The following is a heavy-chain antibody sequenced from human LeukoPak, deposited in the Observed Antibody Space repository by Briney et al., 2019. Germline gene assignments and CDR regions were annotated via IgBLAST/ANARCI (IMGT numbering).Heavy chain of an antibody. CDR2: ISAYNGNT. V-gene: IGHV1-18*01. Sequence: ASVKVSCEASGYTFTSYGISWVRQAPGQGLEWMGWISAYNGNTNYAQKLQGRVTMTTDTSTSTAYMELRSLRSDDTAVYYCARDYVWGSYRLGFDYWGQGTLVTVSS. CDR1: GYTFTSYG. CDR3: ARDYVWGSYRLGFDY. D-gene: IGHD3-16*02. J-gene: IGHJ4*02.